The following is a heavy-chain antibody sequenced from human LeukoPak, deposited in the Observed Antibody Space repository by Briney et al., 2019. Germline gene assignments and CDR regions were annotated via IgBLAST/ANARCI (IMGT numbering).Heavy chain of an antibody. V-gene: IGHV4-34*01. CDR2: INHSGST. CDR1: GGSFSGYY. J-gene: IGHJ5*02. D-gene: IGHD1-26*01. Sequence: PSETLSLTCAVYGGSFSGYYWSWTRQPPGKGLEWIGEINHSGSTNYNPSLKSRVTISVDTSKNQFSLKLSSVTAADTAVYYCARVKPRYSGSSRRGDNWFDPWGQGTLVTVSS. CDR3: ARVKPRYSGSSRRGDNWFDP.